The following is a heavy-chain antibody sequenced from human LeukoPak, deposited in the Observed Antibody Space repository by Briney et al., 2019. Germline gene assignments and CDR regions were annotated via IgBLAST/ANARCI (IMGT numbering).Heavy chain of an antibody. D-gene: IGHD3-22*01. V-gene: IGHV3-30*04. CDR3: ARDRYYYDSILTVLPGYYYYYGMDV. Sequence: GGSLRLSCAASGFTFSSYAMHWVRQAPGKGLEWVAVISYDGSNKYYADSVKGRFTISRDNSKNTLYLQMNSLRAEDTAVYYCARDRYYYDSILTVLPGYYYYYGMDVWGQGTTVTVSS. CDR2: ISYDGSNK. J-gene: IGHJ6*02. CDR1: GFTFSSYA.